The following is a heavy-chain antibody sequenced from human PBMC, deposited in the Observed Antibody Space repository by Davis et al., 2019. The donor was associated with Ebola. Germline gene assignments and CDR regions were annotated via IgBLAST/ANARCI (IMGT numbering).Heavy chain of an antibody. Sequence: ASVKVSCKASGYTFSNYGISWVRQAPGQGLEYMGWISAYNGNTNYAQKLQGRVTMTTDTSTSTAYMELRSLRSDDTAVYYCARPAHITLYGMDVWGKGTTVTVSS. CDR2: ISAYNGNT. CDR1: GYTFSNYG. J-gene: IGHJ6*04. D-gene: IGHD2-21*01. CDR3: ARPAHITLYGMDV. V-gene: IGHV1-18*04.